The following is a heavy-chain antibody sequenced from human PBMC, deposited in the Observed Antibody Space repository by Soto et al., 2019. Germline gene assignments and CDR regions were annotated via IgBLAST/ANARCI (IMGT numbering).Heavy chain of an antibody. CDR2: ISSSSSTI. CDR1: GFTFSSYS. J-gene: IGHJ3*02. V-gene: IGHV3-48*01. D-gene: IGHD3-3*01. CDR3: AREESFRITIFGVVIIGSGAFDI. Sequence: GGSLRLSCAASGFTFSSYSMNWVRQAPGKGLEWVSYISSSSSTIYYADSVKGRFTISRDNAKNSLYLQMNSLRAEDTAVYYCAREESFRITIFGVVIIGSGAFDIWGQGTMVTVSS.